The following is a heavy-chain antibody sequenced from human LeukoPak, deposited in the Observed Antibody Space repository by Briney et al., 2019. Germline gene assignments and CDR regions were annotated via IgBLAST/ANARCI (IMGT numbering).Heavy chain of an antibody. J-gene: IGHJ5*02. CDR2: ISSSSSYI. D-gene: IGHD3-10*01. CDR3: AREGITMVRGGRVSWFDP. V-gene: IGHV3-21*01. CDR1: GFTFSSYS. Sequence: GGSLRLSCAASGFTFSSYSMNWVRQAPGKGLEWVSSISSSSSYIYYADSVKGRFTISRDNAKNSLYLQMNSLRAEDTAVYYWAREGITMVRGGRVSWFDPWGQGTLVTVSS.